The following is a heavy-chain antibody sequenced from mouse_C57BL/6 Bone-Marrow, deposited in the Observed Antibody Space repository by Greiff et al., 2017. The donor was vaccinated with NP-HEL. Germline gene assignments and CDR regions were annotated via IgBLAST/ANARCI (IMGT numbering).Heavy chain of an antibody. CDR3: ARGDYVYYAMDY. CDR2: FHPYNDDT. V-gene: IGHV1-47*01. Sequence: QVQLQQSGAELVKPGASVKMSCKASGYTFTTYPIEWMKQTHGKSLEWIGNFHPYNDDTKYNEKFKGKATLTLEKSSSTVYLELSRLTSDDSAVYYCARGDYVYYAMDYWGQGTSVTVSS. CDR1: GYTFTTYP. D-gene: IGHD2-4*01. J-gene: IGHJ4*01.